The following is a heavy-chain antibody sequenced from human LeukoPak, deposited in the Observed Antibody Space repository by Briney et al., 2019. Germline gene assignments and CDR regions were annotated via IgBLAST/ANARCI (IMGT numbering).Heavy chain of an antibody. V-gene: IGHV4-59*08. CDR1: GGSISSYY. Sequence: SETLSLTCTVSGGSISSYYWSWIRQPPGKGLEWIAYISDIGSTNYTPSLKSRVTISVDTSKNQFSLKVSSVTAVDTAVYYCARQAYYYDSSGTDYYYYYGMDVWGQGTTVTVSS. J-gene: IGHJ6*02. CDR2: ISDIGST. D-gene: IGHD3-22*01. CDR3: ARQAYYYDSSGTDYYYYYGMDV.